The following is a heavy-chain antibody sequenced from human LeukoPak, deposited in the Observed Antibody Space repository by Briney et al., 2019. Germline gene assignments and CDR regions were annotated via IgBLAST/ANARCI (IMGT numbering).Heavy chain of an antibody. CDR2: IGSSSRDI. CDR1: GFTFNTYS. Sequence: GGSLRLSCVASGFTFNTYSMNWVRQAPGKGLEWVSSIGSSSRDIFYPESLKGRLTISRDNAKKSLYLQISSLTDGDTAIYYCARARGYDSGVFGMDVWGQGTAVTVSS. D-gene: IGHD5-12*01. V-gene: IGHV3-21*01. J-gene: IGHJ6*02. CDR3: ARARGYDSGVFGMDV.